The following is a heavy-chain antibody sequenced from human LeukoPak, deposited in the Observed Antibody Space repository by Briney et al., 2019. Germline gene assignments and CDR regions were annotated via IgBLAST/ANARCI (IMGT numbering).Heavy chain of an antibody. V-gene: IGHV1-2*06. D-gene: IGHD6-13*01. Sequence: ASVKVSCKASGYTFTGYYIHWVRQAPGQGLEWMGRINPNSGGTDFAQKFQGRVTLTRDTSITTAYMDLSTLRSDDTAVYYCVRDTGRAAANRWGQGTLATVSS. CDR3: VRDTGRAAANR. CDR1: GYTFTGYY. J-gene: IGHJ4*02. CDR2: INPNSGGT.